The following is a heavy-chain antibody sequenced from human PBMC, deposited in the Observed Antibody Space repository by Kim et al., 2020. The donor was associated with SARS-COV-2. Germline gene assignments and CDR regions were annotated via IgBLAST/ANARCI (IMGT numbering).Heavy chain of an antibody. CDR1: GGTFSSYA. Sequence: SVKVSCKASGGTFSSYAISWVRQAPGQGLEWMGGIIPIFGTANYAQKFQGRVTITADESTSTAYMELSSLRSEDTAVYYCARAEQQLEIDYYYYGMDVWGQGTTVTVSS. CDR2: IIPIFGTA. J-gene: IGHJ6*02. D-gene: IGHD6-13*01. CDR3: ARAEQQLEIDYYYYGMDV. V-gene: IGHV1-69*13.